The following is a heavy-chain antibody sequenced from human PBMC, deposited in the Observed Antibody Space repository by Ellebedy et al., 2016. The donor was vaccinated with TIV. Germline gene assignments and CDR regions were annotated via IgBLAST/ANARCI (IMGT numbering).Heavy chain of an antibody. D-gene: IGHD1-26*01. Sequence: GESLKISCAASGFTFSNYWMHWVRQAPGKGLVWASRINSDGSATNHADSVKGRFTISRDNAKNTLYLQMNSLRDDDTAIYYCVRDPYSYGPWGQGTLVTVSS. CDR3: VRDPYSYGP. J-gene: IGHJ5*02. CDR2: INSDGSAT. V-gene: IGHV3-74*01. CDR1: GFTFSNYW.